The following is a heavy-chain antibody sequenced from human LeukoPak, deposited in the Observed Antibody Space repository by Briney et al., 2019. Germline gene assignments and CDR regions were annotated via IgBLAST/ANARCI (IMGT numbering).Heavy chain of an antibody. J-gene: IGHJ4*02. CDR1: GGSFSGYY. CDR2: INHSGST. V-gene: IGHV4-34*01. Sequence: SETLSLTCAVYGGSFSGYYWSWIRQPPGKGLEWIGEINHSGSTNYNPSLKSRVTISVDTSKNQFSLKLSSVTAADTAVYYCARQFQQLVFIDYWGQGTLVTVSS. D-gene: IGHD6-13*01. CDR3: ARQFQQLVFIDY.